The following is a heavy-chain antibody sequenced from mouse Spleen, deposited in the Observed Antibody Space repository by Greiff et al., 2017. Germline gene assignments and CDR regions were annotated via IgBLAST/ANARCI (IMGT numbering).Heavy chain of an antibody. V-gene: IGHV1-80*01. D-gene: IGHD1-2*01. Sequence: QVQLQQSGAELVKPGASVKISCKASGYAFSSYWMNWVKQRPGKGLEWIGQIYPGDGDTNYNGKFKGKATLTADKSSSTAYMQLSSLTSEDSAVYFCARRNYGFEDFDYWGQGTTLTVSS. CDR2: IYPGDGDT. J-gene: IGHJ2*01. CDR3: ARRNYGFEDFDY. CDR1: GYAFSSYW.